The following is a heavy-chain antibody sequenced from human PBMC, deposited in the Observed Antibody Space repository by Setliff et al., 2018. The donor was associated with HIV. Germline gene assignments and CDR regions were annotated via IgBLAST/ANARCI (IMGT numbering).Heavy chain of an antibody. CDR3: TRGALYGLFEF. J-gene: IGHJ4*02. D-gene: IGHD3-10*01. V-gene: IGHV1-69*10. CDR2: IIPVLGEP. Sequence: ASVKVSCKASGHTFTNVDIHWLRRATGQGLEWMGGIIPVLGEPHYAQSFQGRVTISADESTNTAHMELRSLTSEDTAAYYCTRGALYGLFEFWGPGTLVTVSS. CDR1: GHTFTNVD.